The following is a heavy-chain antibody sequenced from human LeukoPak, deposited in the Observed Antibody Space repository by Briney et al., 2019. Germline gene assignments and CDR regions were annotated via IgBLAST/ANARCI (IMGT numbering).Heavy chain of an antibody. V-gene: IGHV4-38-2*02. CDR3: ARDDSGGIY. J-gene: IGHJ4*02. D-gene: IGHD2-15*01. Sequence: PSETLSLTCTVSGYSISSGYYWGWIRQPPGKGLEWIGSIYHSGSTYYNPSLKRRVTISVDTSKNQFSLKLSSVTAADTAVYYCARDDSGGIYWGQGTLVTVSS. CDR2: IYHSGST. CDR1: GYSISSGYY.